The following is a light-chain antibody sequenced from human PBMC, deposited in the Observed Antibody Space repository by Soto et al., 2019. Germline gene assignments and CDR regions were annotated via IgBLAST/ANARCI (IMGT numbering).Light chain of an antibody. CDR2: GAS. Sequence: EVVMTQSPATLAVSPGERATLSCRASQSVRSNLAWYQQKPGQAPRILIYGASTRATGIPARFSGSGSGTEFTLTISSLQSEDFAVYYCQQYNNWPPITFGQGTRLEIK. J-gene: IGKJ5*01. CDR1: QSVRSN. CDR3: QQYNNWPPIT. V-gene: IGKV3-15*01.